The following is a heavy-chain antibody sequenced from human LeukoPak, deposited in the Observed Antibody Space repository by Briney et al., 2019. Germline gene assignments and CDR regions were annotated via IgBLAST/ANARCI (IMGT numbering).Heavy chain of an antibody. J-gene: IGHJ4*02. D-gene: IGHD3-16*02. CDR1: GGTFISYA. Sequence: ASVKVSCKASGGTFISYAISWVRQAPGQGREWMGGIIPIFGTANYAQKFQGRVTITADKSTSTAYMELSSLRSEDTAVYYCAMGDYVWGSYRRHFDYWGQGTLVTVSS. V-gene: IGHV1-69*06. CDR2: IIPIFGTA. CDR3: AMGDYVWGSYRRHFDY.